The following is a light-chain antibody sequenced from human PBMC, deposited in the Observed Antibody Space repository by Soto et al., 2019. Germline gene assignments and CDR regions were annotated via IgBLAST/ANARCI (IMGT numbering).Light chain of an antibody. Sequence: IVLTQSPGTLSLFPGERATLSCRASQGLSTRYLAWYQQKPGQAPRLLIYGASSRATGIPDRCSGSGSGTYFTLTISRLEPEDSAVYHCQQYGSSPTFGQGTRVEIK. CDR2: GAS. CDR1: QGLSTRY. CDR3: QQYGSSPT. V-gene: IGKV3-20*01. J-gene: IGKJ5*01.